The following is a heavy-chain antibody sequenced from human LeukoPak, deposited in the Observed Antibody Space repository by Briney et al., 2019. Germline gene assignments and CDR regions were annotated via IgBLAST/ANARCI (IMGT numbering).Heavy chain of an antibody. V-gene: IGHV3-23*01. D-gene: IGHD6-19*01. CDR1: GFTFSSYA. J-gene: IGHJ6*02. CDR2: ISGSGGST. CDR3: AKTISSGWYFSSRHQNYYYGMDV. Sequence: PGGSLRLSCAASGFTFSSYAMSWVRQAPGKGLEWVSAISGSGGSTYYADSVKGRFTISRDNSKNTLYLQMNSLRAEDTAVYYCAKTISSGWYFSSRHQNYYYGMDVWGQGTTVTVSS.